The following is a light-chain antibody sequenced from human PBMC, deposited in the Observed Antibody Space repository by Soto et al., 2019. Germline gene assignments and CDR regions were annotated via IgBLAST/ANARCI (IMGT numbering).Light chain of an antibody. CDR1: QSVSSNY. Sequence: EIVLTQSPGTLSLSPGERATLSCRASQSVSSNYLAWYQQKPGQAPKVLIYRASSRATGIPDRFSGSGSGTDFTLTISRLEPEDFAVYYCQQYGSSPLTFGGGTTLEIK. CDR3: QQYGSSPLT. V-gene: IGKV3-20*01. J-gene: IGKJ4*01. CDR2: RAS.